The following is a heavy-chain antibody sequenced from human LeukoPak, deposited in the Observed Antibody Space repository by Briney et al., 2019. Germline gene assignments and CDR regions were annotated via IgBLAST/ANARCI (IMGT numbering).Heavy chain of an antibody. D-gene: IGHD3-22*01. CDR2: INPNSGGT. Sequence: GASVTVSCTASGYTFTGYYMHWVRQAPGQGLEWMGWINPNSGGTNYAQKFQGRVTMTRDTSISTAYMELSRLRSDDTAVYYCARDHLTRDSSGLLDYWGQGTLVTVSS. CDR3: ARDHLTRDSSGLLDY. J-gene: IGHJ4*02. V-gene: IGHV1-2*02. CDR1: GYTFTGYY.